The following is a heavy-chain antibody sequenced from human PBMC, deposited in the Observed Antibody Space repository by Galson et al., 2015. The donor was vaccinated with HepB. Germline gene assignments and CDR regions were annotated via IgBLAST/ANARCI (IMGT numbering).Heavy chain of an antibody. J-gene: IGHJ6*02. CDR2: IIPIFGTA. CDR3: VNGSLDGDTTYYYYYGMDV. Sequence: SVKVSCKASGGTFSSYAISWVRQAPGQGLEWMGGIIPIFGTANYAQKFQGRVTITADKSTSTAYMELSSLRSEDTAVYYCVNGSLDGDTTYYYYYGMDVWGQGTTVTVSS. CDR1: GGTFSSYA. V-gene: IGHV1-69*06. D-gene: IGHD4-17*01.